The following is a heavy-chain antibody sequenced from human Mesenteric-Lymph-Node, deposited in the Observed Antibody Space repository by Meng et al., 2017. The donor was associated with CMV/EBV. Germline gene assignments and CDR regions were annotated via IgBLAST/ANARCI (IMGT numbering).Heavy chain of an antibody. J-gene: IGHJ4*02. CDR3: ARSYGSGSYNY. D-gene: IGHD3-10*01. CDR2: IYYSGST. V-gene: IGHV4-59*01. Sequence: GSLRLSCTVSGGSISSYYWSWIRQPPGKGLEWIGYIYYSGSTDYNPSLKSRVTISVDTSKNQFSLRLSSVTAADTAVYYCARSYGSGSYNYWGQGTLVTVSS. CDR1: GGSISSYY.